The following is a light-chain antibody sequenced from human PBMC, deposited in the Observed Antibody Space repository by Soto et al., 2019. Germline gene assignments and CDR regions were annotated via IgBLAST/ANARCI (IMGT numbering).Light chain of an antibody. CDR2: EVS. CDR3: SSYVAGIKTYVI. J-gene: IGLJ2*01. CDR1: SSDIGGYNY. V-gene: IGLV2-8*01. Sequence: QSALTQPPSASGSPGQSVTISCTGTSSDIGGYNYVSWYQQHPGKAPKLMIYEVSRRPSGVPDRFSGYTSGNTASLTVSGLQAEDEADYYCSSYVAGIKTYVIFGGGTKLTVL.